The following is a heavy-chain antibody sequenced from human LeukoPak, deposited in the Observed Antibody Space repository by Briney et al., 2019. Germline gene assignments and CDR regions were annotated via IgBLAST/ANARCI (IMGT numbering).Heavy chain of an antibody. CDR1: GYTFTGYY. V-gene: IGHV1-2*02. J-gene: IGHJ4*02. CDR2: INTDSGGT. CDR3: ARDLRGLGDFFDY. Sequence: VSVKVSCKPSGYTFTGYYIHWVRQAPGQALEWMGWINTDSGGTNYAQKFQGRVTMTRDTSISTAYMELSSLMFDDSAVYYCARDLRGLGDFFDYWGQGTLVT. D-gene: IGHD3-10*01.